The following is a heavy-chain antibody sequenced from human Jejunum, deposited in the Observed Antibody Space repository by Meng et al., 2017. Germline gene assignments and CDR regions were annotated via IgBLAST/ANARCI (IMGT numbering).Heavy chain of an antibody. CDR3: ARGSYGDSTDP. V-gene: IGHV4-34*01. CDR1: VTALNKDD. J-gene: IGHJ5*02. CDR2: IDHRGST. D-gene: IGHD4-17*01. Sequence: HVQGHHWGARLLKARDPLALTVTFRVTALNKDDLSWGWMRQAAGKGLEWIGLIDHRGSTYYHPSLKRRVIISLGTSKNQFSLILNSVPTADTAVFYYARGSYGDSTDPWGQGILVTVSS.